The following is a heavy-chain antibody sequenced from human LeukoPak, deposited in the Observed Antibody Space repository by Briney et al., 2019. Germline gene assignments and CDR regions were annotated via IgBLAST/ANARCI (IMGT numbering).Heavy chain of an antibody. CDR1: GFTFRSYA. V-gene: IGHV3-23*01. CDR3: ARDRPGRGINGMDV. J-gene: IGHJ6*02. D-gene: IGHD3-10*01. Sequence: PGESLRLSCAASGFTFRSYAMSWVRQSPGKGLEWVSTISGRGGFTYYADSVKGRFTISRDNSKNTLYLQMNSLRAEDTAMYYCARDRPGRGINGMDVWGQGATVTVSS. CDR2: ISGRGGFT.